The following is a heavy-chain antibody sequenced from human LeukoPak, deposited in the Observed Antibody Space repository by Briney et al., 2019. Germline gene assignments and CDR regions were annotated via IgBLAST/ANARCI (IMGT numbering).Heavy chain of an antibody. J-gene: IGHJ4*02. Sequence: SETLSLTCAVYGGSFSGCYWSWIRQPPGKGLEWIGEINHSGSTNYNPSLKSRVTISVDTSKNQFSLKLSSVTAADTAVYYCARGPTVLRYFDWLPQHWGQGTQVTVSS. CDR1: GGSFSGCY. CDR2: INHSGST. D-gene: IGHD3-9*01. CDR3: ARGPTVLRYFDWLPQH. V-gene: IGHV4-34*01.